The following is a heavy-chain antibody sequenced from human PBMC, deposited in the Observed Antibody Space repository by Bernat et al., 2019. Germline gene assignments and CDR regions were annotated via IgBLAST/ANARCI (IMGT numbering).Heavy chain of an antibody. CDR3: ARGWGGLWFGTFDY. J-gene: IGHJ4*02. CDR2: IWYDGSNK. CDR1: GFTFSSYG. Sequence: QVQLVESGGGVVQPVRSLRLSCAASGFTFSSYGMHWVRLAPGRGLEWVAVIWYDGSNKYYADSVKRRFAISRDNSKNTLSLQMNRLGAEDTAVYYCARGWGGLWFGTFDYRGQGALVTVSS. D-gene: IGHD3-10*01. V-gene: IGHV3-33*01.